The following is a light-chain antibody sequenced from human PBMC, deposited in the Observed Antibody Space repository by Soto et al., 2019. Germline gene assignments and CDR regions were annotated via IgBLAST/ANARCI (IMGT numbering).Light chain of an antibody. Sequence: DIQMTQSPSILSSSVGDRVTITCRDSQSISSWLAWYQQKPGKAPNLLIHKASHLESGVPSRFSGSGSETDFTLTISRLEPEDFALYYCQQYGSSAPITFGQGTRLEIK. CDR3: QQYGSSAPIT. J-gene: IGKJ5*01. CDR1: QSISSW. V-gene: IGKV1-5*03. CDR2: KAS.